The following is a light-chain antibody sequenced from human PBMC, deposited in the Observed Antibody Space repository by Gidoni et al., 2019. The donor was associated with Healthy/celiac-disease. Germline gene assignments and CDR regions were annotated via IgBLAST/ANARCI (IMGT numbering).Light chain of an antibody. V-gene: IGLV1-44*01. J-gene: IGLJ3*02. CDR2: SNN. CDR3: AAWDDSLNGWV. CDR1: SSNIGSNT. Sequence: QSVLTQPPSAPGTHGQGATISCSGSSSNIGSNTVNWYQQLPGPAPKLLIYSNNQRPSGVPDRFSGSKSGTSASLAISGLQSEDEADYYCAAWDDSLNGWVFGGGTKLTVL.